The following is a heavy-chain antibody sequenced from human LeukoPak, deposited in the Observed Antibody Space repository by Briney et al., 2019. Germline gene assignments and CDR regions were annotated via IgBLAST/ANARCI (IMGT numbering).Heavy chain of an antibody. Sequence: SETLSLTCAVYGGSFSGYYWSWIGQPPGKGLEWIGEINHSGSTNYNPSLKSRVTISVDTSKNQFSLKLSSVTAADTAVYYCARVVGHDAFDIWGQGTMVTVSS. CDR2: INHSGST. J-gene: IGHJ3*02. CDR1: GGSFSGYY. V-gene: IGHV4-34*01. CDR3: ARVVGHDAFDI. D-gene: IGHD1-26*01.